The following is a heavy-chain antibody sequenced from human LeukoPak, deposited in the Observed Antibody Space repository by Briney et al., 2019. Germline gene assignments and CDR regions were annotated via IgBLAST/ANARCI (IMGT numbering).Heavy chain of an antibody. Sequence: SQTLSLTCSVSGGSISTYYWSWIRQTPGKGLEQIGYIYNSGSTNYNPSLEGRVTMSIDTSKNQFSLKLSSVTAADTAVYYCTREGYYEPIDSWGQGTLVTVSS. CDR2: IYNSGST. V-gene: IGHV4-59*01. CDR1: GGSISTYY. J-gene: IGHJ4*02. D-gene: IGHD3-22*01. CDR3: TREGYYEPIDS.